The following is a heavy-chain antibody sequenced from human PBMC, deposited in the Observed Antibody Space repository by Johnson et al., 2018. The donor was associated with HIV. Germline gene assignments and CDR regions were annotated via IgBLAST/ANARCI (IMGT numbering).Heavy chain of an antibody. V-gene: IGHV3-7*01. CDR1: GFTFSSYA. D-gene: IGHD1-26*01. CDR2: IKQDGSDK. J-gene: IGHJ3*02. CDR3: AREAGGSYPDAFDI. Sequence: VQLVESGGGLVQPGGSLRLSCAASGFTFSSYAMSWVRQTPGKGLEWVANIKQDGSDKYYVDSVKGRFTISRDDAKNSLYLQMNCLRAEDTAVYYCAREAGGSYPDAFDIWGQGTMVTVSS.